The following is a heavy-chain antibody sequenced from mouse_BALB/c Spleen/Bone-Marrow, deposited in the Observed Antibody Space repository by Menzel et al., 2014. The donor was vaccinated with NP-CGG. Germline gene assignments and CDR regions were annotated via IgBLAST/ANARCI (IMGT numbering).Heavy chain of an antibody. CDR3: TRYLYGNMDY. CDR2: IYPSDTYT. J-gene: IGHJ4*01. V-gene: IGHV1-69*02. CDR1: GYTFTNYW. Sequence: VQLQESGAELVRPGASVNLSCKASGYTFTNYWINWLKQRPGQGLEWIGNIYPSDTYTNYNPKFKDKATLTVDKSSTTPYMQLNSPTSEDSAVYYCTRYLYGNMDYWGQGTSVTVSS. D-gene: IGHD2-10*02.